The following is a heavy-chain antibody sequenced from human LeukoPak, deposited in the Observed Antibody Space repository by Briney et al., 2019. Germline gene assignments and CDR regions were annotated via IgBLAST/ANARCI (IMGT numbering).Heavy chain of an antibody. CDR2: INHSGST. D-gene: IGHD2-2*01. J-gene: IGHJ4*02. CDR1: GGSFSGYY. V-gene: IGHV4-34*01. CDR3: ARLKRLGYCSSTSCYRSPHDY. Sequence: PSETLSLTCAVYGGSFSGYYWSWIRQPPGKGLEWIGEINHSGSTNYNPSLKSRVTISVDTSKNQFSLKLSSVTAADTAVYYCARLKRLGYCSSTSCYRSPHDYWGQGTLVTVSS.